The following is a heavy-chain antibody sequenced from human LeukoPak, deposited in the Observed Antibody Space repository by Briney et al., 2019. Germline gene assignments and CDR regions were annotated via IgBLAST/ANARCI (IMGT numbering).Heavy chain of an antibody. D-gene: IGHD3-22*01. Sequence: SETLSLTCTVSGGSMSSYYWSWVRQPPGKGLEWIAYIYYLGSTSYSPSLRGRVTISVDTSKNQFSLKVNSVTAADTAVYYCAREVEYYDSSGYRPHAFDIWGQGTLVTVSS. V-gene: IGHV4-4*08. CDR2: IYYLGST. J-gene: IGHJ3*02. CDR3: AREVEYYDSSGYRPHAFDI. CDR1: GGSMSSYY.